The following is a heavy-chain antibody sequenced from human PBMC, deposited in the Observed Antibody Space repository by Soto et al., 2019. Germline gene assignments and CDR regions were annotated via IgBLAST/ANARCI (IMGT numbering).Heavy chain of an antibody. CDR3: ARDSTRSSGYYQFDY. V-gene: IGHV1-69*08. CDR2: IIPILGIA. D-gene: IGHD3-22*01. J-gene: IGHJ4*02. Sequence: QVQLVQSGAEVKKPGSSVKVSCKASGGTFSSYTISWVRQAPGQGLEWMGRIIPILGIANYAQKFQGRVTITADKSXXTAYMELSSLRSEDTAVYYCARDSTRSSGYYQFDYWGQGTLVTVSS. CDR1: GGTFSSYT.